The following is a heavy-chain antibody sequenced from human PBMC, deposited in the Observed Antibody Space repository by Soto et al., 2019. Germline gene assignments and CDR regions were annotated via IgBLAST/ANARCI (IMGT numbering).Heavy chain of an antibody. CDR3: VKDFEAGGQEVGY. CDR1: GYSFTSYW. CDR2: IYPGDSDT. D-gene: IGHD3-16*01. J-gene: IGHJ4*02. V-gene: IGHV5-51*01. Sequence: GESLKISCKGSGYSFTSYWIGWVRQMPGKGLEWMGIIYPGDSDTRYSPSFQGQVTISADKSISTAYLQWSSLKASDTAVYYCVKDFEAGGQEVGYWGQGTLVTVSS.